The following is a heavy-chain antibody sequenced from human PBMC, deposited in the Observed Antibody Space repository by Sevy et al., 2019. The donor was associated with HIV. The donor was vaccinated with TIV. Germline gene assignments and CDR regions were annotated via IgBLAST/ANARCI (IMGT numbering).Heavy chain of an antibody. CDR1: GFTFSSHW. D-gene: IGHD3-3*01. Sequence: GGSLRLSCAASGFTFSSHWMFWVRQAPGKGLMWVSHINSHGTITNYADSVKGRFAISRDNAKNTVYLRMDSLRAEDTAVYYCARGQRLQFLEWPSYSLDVWGQGTLVTVSS. CDR3: ARGQRLQFLEWPSYSLDV. V-gene: IGHV3-74*01. CDR2: INSHGTIT. J-gene: IGHJ4*01.